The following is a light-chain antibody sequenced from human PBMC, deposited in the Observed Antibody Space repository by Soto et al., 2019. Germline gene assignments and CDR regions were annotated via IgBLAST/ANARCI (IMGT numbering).Light chain of an antibody. J-gene: IGKJ4*01. Sequence: EIVFTQSPGTLSLSPGQGATLSCRASQSVISNLAWYQHKLGQAPRLLIYGASTRATGVPARFSGSGSGTEFFLTISSLQSEDFAVYYCQHYNNWLGTFGGGTKVDIK. V-gene: IGKV3-15*01. CDR1: QSVISN. CDR2: GAS. CDR3: QHYNNWLGT.